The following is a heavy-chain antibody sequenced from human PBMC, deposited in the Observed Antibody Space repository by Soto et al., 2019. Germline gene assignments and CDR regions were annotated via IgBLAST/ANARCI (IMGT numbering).Heavy chain of an antibody. J-gene: IGHJ6*02. Sequence: SSVKVSCKASGFTFTSSAVQWVRQARGQRLEWIGWIVVGSGNTNYAQKFQERVTITRDMSTSTAYMELSSLRSEDTAVYYCAVEVSGTDHYYYVIGFWGQGTTGTVS. CDR1: GFTFTSSA. CDR2: IVVGSGNT. CDR3: AVEVSGTDHYYYVIGF. D-gene: IGHD6-13*01. V-gene: IGHV1-58*01.